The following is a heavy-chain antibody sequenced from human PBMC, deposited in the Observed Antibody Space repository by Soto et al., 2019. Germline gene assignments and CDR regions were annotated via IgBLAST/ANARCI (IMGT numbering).Heavy chain of an antibody. J-gene: IGHJ5*02. V-gene: IGHV1-69*13. Sequence: GASVKVSCKASGGTFSSYAISWVRQAPGQGLEWMGGIIPIFGTANYAQKFQGRVTITADESTSTAYMELSSLRSEDTAVYYCARMTGTQSEGAWFDPCGQRPLVTVSS. CDR2: IIPIFGTA. CDR3: ARMTGTQSEGAWFDP. CDR1: GGTFSSYA. D-gene: IGHD1-1*01.